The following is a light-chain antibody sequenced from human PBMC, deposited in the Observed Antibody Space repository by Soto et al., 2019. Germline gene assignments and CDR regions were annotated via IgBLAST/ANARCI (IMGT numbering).Light chain of an antibody. V-gene: IGLV2-14*03. J-gene: IGLJ1*01. CDR2: DVS. CDR1: SSDVGGYNS. Sequence: QSVLTQPASVSGSPGQSITISCTGTSSDVGGYNSVSWNQHHPDKAPKLMIYDVSNRPSGVSNHLSGSKSGNTASLTISGLQAEDEADYYCSSYTSSTTLVFGTGTKVTVL. CDR3: SSYTSSTTLV.